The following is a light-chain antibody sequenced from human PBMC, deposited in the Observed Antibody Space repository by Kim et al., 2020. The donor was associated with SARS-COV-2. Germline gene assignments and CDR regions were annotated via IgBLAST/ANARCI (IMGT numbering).Light chain of an antibody. J-gene: IGLJ3*02. CDR2: LNSDGSH. CDR3: QTWGTGIRV. V-gene: IGLV4-69*01. Sequence: QLVLTQSPSASASLGASVKLTCTLSSGHSSYAIAWHQQQPEKGPRYLMKLNSDGSHSKGDGIPDRFSGSGSGAERYLTISSLQSEDEADYYCQTWGTGIRVFGGGTQLTVL. CDR1: SGHSSYA.